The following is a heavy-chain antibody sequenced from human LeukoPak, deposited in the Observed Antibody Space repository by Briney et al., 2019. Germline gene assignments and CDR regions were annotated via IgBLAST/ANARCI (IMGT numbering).Heavy chain of an antibody. CDR3: ARFSSATGVFHY. CDR1: GDTISSNIAA. V-gene: IGHV6-1*01. D-gene: IGHD2-15*01. Sequence: SQTLSLTCAVSGDTISSNIAAWNWIRQSPARGLEWLVRTYYRYKWYKDYAGSVKSRTTLTPDTSKNQFSLQLNSVTPEDTAVYFCARFSSATGVFHYWGQGTLVTVSS. CDR2: TYYRYKWYK. J-gene: IGHJ4*02.